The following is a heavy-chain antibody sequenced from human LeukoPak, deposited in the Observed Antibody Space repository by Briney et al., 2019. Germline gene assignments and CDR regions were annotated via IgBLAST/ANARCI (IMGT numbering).Heavy chain of an antibody. CDR2: IISSSTYI. D-gene: IGHD6-6*01. V-gene: IGHV3-21*01. Sequence: PGGSLRLSCAASGFSFSRYTMNWVRQAPGKGLEWVSSIISSSTYIYYADSVKGRFTISRDNAKNSLYLQMNSLRAEDTAVYYCARDLYGSSSEGTFDIWGQGTMVTVSS. CDR1: GFSFSRYT. CDR3: ARDLYGSSSEGTFDI. J-gene: IGHJ3*02.